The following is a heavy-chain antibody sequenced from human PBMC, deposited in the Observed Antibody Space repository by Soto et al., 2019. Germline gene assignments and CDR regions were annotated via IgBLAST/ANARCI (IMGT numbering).Heavy chain of an antibody. Sequence: FQLVQSGAEVKKPESSVKVSCKAPGGTFSTYAISWVRQAPGQGLEWMGGIIPMFGTANYAQRFQDRVTITADESTNTVYMELSSLRSEDTAVYFCASGIQLWLRRINNGYSGWGQGTLVTVSS. V-gene: IGHV1-69*12. D-gene: IGHD5-18*01. CDR1: GGTFSTYA. CDR3: ASGIQLWLRRINNGYSG. CDR2: IIPMFGTA. J-gene: IGHJ4*02.